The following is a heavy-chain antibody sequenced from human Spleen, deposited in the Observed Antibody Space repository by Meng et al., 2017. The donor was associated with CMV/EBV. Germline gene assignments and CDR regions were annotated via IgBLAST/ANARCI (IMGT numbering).Heavy chain of an antibody. J-gene: IGHJ4*02. CDR3: ARGDGSY. CDR1: GLTFSTYA. V-gene: IGHV3-23*01. D-gene: IGHD6-25*01. Sequence: GGSLKISCAASGLTFSTYAMNWVRQPPGKGLEWVSAISGSGYSTFYGDSVKGRFTISRDNSKNTVYLQMYSLRAEDTAVYYCARGDGSYWGQGTLVTVSS. CDR2: ISGSGYST.